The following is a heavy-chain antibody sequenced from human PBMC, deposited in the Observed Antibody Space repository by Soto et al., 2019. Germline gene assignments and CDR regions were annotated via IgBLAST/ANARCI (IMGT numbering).Heavy chain of an antibody. Sequence: QVQLVQSGAEVKKPGSSVKVSCKASGGTFSSYAISWVRQAPGQGLEWMGGIIPIFGTANYAQKFQGRVTLTADESTSKAYMELSSLRSEDTAVYYCARLGKYYDFWSGYTDYYYYYGMDVWGQGTTVTVSS. CDR2: IIPIFGTA. D-gene: IGHD3-3*01. V-gene: IGHV1-69*01. CDR3: ARLGKYYDFWSGYTDYYYYYGMDV. J-gene: IGHJ6*02. CDR1: GGTFSSYA.